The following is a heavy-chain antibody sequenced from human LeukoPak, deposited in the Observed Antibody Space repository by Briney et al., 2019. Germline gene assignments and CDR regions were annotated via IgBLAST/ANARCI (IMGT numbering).Heavy chain of an antibody. V-gene: IGHV4-30-4*01. Sequence: KPSQTLSLTCTVSGGSISSGDYYWSWIRQPPGKGLEWIGYIYYSGSTYYNPSLKSRVTISVDTSKNQFSLKLSSVTAADTAVYYCAREVVVTAIVPKYNWFDPWGQGTLVTVSS. J-gene: IGHJ5*02. CDR1: GGSISSGDYY. CDR3: AREVVVTAIVPKYNWFDP. CDR2: IYYSGST. D-gene: IGHD2-21*02.